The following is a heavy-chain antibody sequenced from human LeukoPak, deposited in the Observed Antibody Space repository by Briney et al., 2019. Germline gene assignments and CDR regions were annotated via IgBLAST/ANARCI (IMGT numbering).Heavy chain of an antibody. D-gene: IGHD6-13*01. Sequence: SVKVSCKASGGTFSSYAISWVRQAPGQGLEWMGGIIPIFGTANYAQKFQGRVTITADESTSTVYMELSSLRSEDTAVYYCARDLVAAAGTPPRIPWFDPWGQGTLVTVSS. CDR2: IIPIFGTA. CDR1: GGTFSSYA. J-gene: IGHJ5*02. CDR3: ARDLVAAAGTPPRIPWFDP. V-gene: IGHV1-69*13.